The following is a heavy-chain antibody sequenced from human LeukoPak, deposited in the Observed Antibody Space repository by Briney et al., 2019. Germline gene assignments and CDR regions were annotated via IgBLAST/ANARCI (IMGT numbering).Heavy chain of an antibody. CDR3: ATVAIVGATPDDFFDY. V-gene: IGHV1-24*01. CDR2: FDPEDGET. J-gene: IGHJ4*02. Sequence: ASVKVSCKVSGYTLTELSMHWVRQAPGKGLEWMGGFDPEDGETIYAQKFQGRVTMTEDTSTDTAYMELSSLRSEDTAVYYCATVAIVGATPDDFFDYWGQGTLVTVSS. D-gene: IGHD1-26*01. CDR1: GYTLTELS.